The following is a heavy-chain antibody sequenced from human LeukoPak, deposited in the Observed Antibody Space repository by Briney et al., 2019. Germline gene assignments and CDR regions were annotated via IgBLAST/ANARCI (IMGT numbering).Heavy chain of an antibody. CDR1: GGTFSSYY. J-gene: IGHJ6*02. V-gene: IGHV4-59*08. CDR3: AKHQYYCYGMDV. CDR2: IYYSGST. Sequence: SETLCLTCTVSGGTFSSYYWSWVRQPPGKGLEWIGYIYYSGSTNYNPTLKSRVTISVDTSKNQFCLKLSSVTAADTAVYYCAKHQYYCYGMDVWGQGTTVTVSS.